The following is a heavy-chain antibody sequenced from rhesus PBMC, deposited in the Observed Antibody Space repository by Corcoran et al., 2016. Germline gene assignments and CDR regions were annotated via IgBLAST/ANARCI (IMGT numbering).Heavy chain of an antibody. CDR3: ARLVGGSRYYFDY. Sequence: AQLQESGPGLVKPSETLSLTCAVSGSSLSSGYYWGWTLQPPGKGLEYIGYISGSSGRPYYNPSLKSRVTISKDTSKNQFSLKLSSVTAADTAVYYCARLVGGSRYYFDYWGQGVLVTVSS. CDR1: GSSLSSGYY. V-gene: IGHV4-99*01. D-gene: IGHD3-16*01. J-gene: IGHJ4*01. CDR2: ISGSSGRP.